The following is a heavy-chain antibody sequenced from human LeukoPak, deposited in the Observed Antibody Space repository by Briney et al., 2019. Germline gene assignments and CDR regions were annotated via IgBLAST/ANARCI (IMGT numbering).Heavy chain of an antibody. CDR1: GDSISTYY. V-gene: IGHV4-59*01. CDR2: IYYSGSG. CDR3: ARVGSGYFDY. D-gene: IGHD1-26*01. J-gene: IGHJ4*02. Sequence: SETLSLTCTISGDSISTYYWTWIRQPPGKGPEWIAYIYYSGSGNYNPSLKSRVTLSVDTSKNQFSLKLSSVTAADTDVYYCARVGSGYFDYWGQGTLVAVSS.